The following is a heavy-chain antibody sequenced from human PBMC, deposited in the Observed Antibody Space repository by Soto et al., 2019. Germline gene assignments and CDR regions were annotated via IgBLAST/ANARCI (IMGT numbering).Heavy chain of an antibody. CDR1: GFTFSSYG. CDR3: AKNEWGSGYSYNLFDP. CDR2: ISYDGSNK. V-gene: IGHV3-30*18. D-gene: IGHD3-22*01. J-gene: IGHJ5*02. Sequence: QVQLVESGGGVVQPGRSLRLSCAASGFTFSSYGMHWVRQAPGKGLEWVAVISYDGSNKYYADSVKGRFTISRDNSKNKLYLQMNSLRAEDTAVYYCAKNEWGSGYSYNLFDPWGQGTLVTVSS.